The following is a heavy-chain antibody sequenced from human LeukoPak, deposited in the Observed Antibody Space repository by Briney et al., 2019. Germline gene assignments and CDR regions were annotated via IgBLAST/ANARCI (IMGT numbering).Heavy chain of an antibody. CDR3: ARGSTVRYYYDSSGYYRGAVDY. D-gene: IGHD3-22*01. J-gene: IGHJ4*02. CDR2: ISAYNGNT. CDR1: GYTFTSYY. Sequence: ASVKVSCKASGYTFTSYYMHWVRQAPGQGLEWMGWISAYNGNTNYAQKLQGRVTMTTDTSTSTAYMELRSLVSDDTAVYYCARGSTVRYYYDSSGYYRGAVDYWGQGTLVTVSS. V-gene: IGHV1-18*04.